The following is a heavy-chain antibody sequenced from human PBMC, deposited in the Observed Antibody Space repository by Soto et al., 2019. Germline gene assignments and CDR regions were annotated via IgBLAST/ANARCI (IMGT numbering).Heavy chain of an antibody. Sequence: EVQLLESGGGLVQPGGSLRLSCAASGFTFSSYAMSWVRQAPGKGLEWVSAISGSGGSTYYADSVKGRFTISRDNSKNTLYLQMNSLRAEDTAVYYCARRDYDGSGSSKYYFDYWRQGTLVTVSS. V-gene: IGHV3-23*01. CDR3: ARRDYDGSGSSKYYFDY. J-gene: IGHJ4*02. CDR1: GFTFSSYA. D-gene: IGHD3-10*01. CDR2: ISGSGGST.